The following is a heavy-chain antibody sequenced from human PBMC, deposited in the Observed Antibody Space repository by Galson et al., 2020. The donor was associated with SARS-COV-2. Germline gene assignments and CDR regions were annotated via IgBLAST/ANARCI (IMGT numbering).Heavy chain of an antibody. D-gene: IGHD6-19*01. V-gene: IGHV3-66*02. CDR1: GFTMTTKY. CDR3: ARGLSDSGWYQFDS. CDR2: VYGDDST. J-gene: IGHJ4*02. Sequence: LDAGGSLRLSCAASGFTMTTKYMSWVRQAPGKGLEWVSVVYGDDSTYYADSVKGRFTISRDNSKNTLYLQMNTLRPQDTAVYYCARGLSDSGWYQFDSWGQGTLVTVSS.